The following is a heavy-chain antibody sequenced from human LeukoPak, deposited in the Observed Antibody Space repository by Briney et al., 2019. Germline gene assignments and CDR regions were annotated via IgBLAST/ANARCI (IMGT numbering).Heavy chain of an antibody. CDR3: AKANPTPRGVNFDY. CDR1: GFTFSRSA. V-gene: IGHV3-23*01. J-gene: IGHJ4*02. Sequence: GGSLRLCCAASGFTFSRSAVSWVRQAPGKGLELLSTISGGGGVTYYADSVTGPFTISSDASQNTLYLLMNSLRTEDTAVYYCAKANPTPRGVNFDYWGQGTLVTVSS. D-gene: IGHD3-10*01. CDR2: ISGGGGVT.